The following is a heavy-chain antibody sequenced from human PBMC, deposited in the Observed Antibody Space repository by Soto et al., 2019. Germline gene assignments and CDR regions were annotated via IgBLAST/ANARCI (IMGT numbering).Heavy chain of an antibody. J-gene: IGHJ4*02. CDR2: ISGSGVST. CDR1: GFTFSSYA. Sequence: EVQLLESGGGLVRPGGSLRLSCAASGFTFSSYAMSWVRQAPGKGLEWVSAISGSGVSTYYADSVKGRFTISRDNSKNTLYLQMNSLRAEDTAVYYCAKDYEYSSSWERIDYWGQGTLVTVSS. D-gene: IGHD6-13*01. V-gene: IGHV3-23*01. CDR3: AKDYEYSSSWERIDY.